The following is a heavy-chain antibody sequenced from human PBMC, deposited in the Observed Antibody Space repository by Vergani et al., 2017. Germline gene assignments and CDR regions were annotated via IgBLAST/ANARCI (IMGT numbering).Heavy chain of an antibody. V-gene: IGHV4-59*01. D-gene: IGHD6-6*01. CDR2: IYYSGST. CDR3: ASQPHRIAARAPYYYYMDV. CDR1: GGSISSYY. Sequence: QVQLQESGPGLVKPSETLSLTCTVSGGSISSYYWSWIRQPPGKGLEWIGYIYYSGSTNYNPSLKSRVTISVDTSKNQFSLKLSSVTAADTAVYYCASQPHRIAARAPYYYYMDVWGKGTTVTVSS. J-gene: IGHJ6*03.